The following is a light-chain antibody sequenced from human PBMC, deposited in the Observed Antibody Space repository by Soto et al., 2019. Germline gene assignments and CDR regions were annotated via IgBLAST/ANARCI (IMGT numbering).Light chain of an antibody. CDR1: LGISNY. Sequence: DIQMTQSPSSLSASVGDRITITCRASLGISNYLAWFQQKPGKVPKLLIYAASTLQSGVPSRFSGSGSGTDFTLTISSLRPEDVATYYCQKYNSAPCTFGQGTKVEIK. CDR2: AAS. CDR3: QKYNSAPCT. V-gene: IGKV1-27*01. J-gene: IGKJ1*01.